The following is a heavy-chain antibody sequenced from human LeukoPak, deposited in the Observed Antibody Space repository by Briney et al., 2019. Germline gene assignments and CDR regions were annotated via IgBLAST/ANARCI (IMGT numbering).Heavy chain of an antibody. J-gene: IGHJ4*02. D-gene: IGHD5-24*01. CDR1: GGTFSSYA. Sequence: SVKVSCKASGGTFSSYAISWVRQAPGQGLEWMGRIIPILGIANYAQKFQGRVTITADKSTSTAYMELSSLRSEDTAVYYCASGRDGYNLMGRGAFDYWGQGTLGTVSS. V-gene: IGHV1-69*04. CDR3: ASGRDGYNLMGRGAFDY. CDR2: IIPILGIA.